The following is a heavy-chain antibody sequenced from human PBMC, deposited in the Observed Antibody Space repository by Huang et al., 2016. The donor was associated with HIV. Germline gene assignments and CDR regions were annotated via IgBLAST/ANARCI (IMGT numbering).Heavy chain of an antibody. D-gene: IGHD2-21*02. CDR1: GGSFNCHF. Sequence: GTGVVKPSETLSLKCAVYGGSFNCHFSTWIRQSPGKGLAWIGEIDHRGTTSSNPSLKSRVTLSLDTSKSQFYLKLAFVTATDTATYYCAEPRMTEGNSDSTWSYFDSWGQGTPVIVSS. V-gene: IGHV4-34*01. CDR3: AEPRMTEGNSDSTWSYFDS. J-gene: IGHJ4*02. CDR2: IDHRGTT.